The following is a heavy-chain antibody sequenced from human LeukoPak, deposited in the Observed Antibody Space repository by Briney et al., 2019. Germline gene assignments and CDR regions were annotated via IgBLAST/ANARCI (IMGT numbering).Heavy chain of an antibody. J-gene: IGHJ4*02. CDR3: ARVTPVRGVMTAGFDY. CDR2: IYTSGST. V-gene: IGHV4-4*07. D-gene: IGHD3-10*01. CDR1: GGSISSYY. Sequence: SETLSLICTVSGGSISSYYWSWIRQPAGKGLEWIGRIYTSGSTNYNPSLKSRVTMSVDTSKNQFSLKLSSVTAADTAVYYCARVTPVRGVMTAGFDYWGQGTQVPVSS.